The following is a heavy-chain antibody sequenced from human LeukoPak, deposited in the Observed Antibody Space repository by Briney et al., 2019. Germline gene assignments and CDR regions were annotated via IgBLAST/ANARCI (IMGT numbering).Heavy chain of an antibody. CDR2: ISSSSSYI. V-gene: IGHV3-21*01. J-gene: IGHJ3*02. CDR3: ARVLSSGWYVSSNAFDI. D-gene: IGHD6-19*01. Sequence: GGSLRLSCAASGFTFSSYSMNWVRQAPGKGLEWVSSISSSSSYIYYADSVKGRFTTSRDNAKNSLYLQMNSLRAEDTAVYYCARVLSSGWYVSSNAFDIWGQGTMVTVSS. CDR1: GFTFSSYS.